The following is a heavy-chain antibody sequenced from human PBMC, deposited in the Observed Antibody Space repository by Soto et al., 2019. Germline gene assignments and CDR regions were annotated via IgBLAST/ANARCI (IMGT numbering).Heavy chain of an antibody. CDR1: GASIRSNNR. D-gene: IGHD1-26*01. Sequence: SETLSLTCAVSGASIRSNNRWSWVRQPPGKGLEWIGEIFHSGSTNYNPSLKTRLTISVDKSKNQFSLKLSSVTAADTAIYYCARVYSGSYSDSWGRGTLVTVSS. CDR3: ARVYSGSYSDS. CDR2: IFHSGST. J-gene: IGHJ4*02. V-gene: IGHV4-4*02.